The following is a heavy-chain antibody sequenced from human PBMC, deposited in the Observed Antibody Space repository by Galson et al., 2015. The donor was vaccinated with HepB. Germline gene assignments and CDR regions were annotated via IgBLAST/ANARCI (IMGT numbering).Heavy chain of an antibody. V-gene: IGHV4-59*05. CDR1: GGSISSYY. Sequence: SETLSLTCTVSGGSISSYYWSWIRQPPGKGLEWIGSIYYSGSTYYNPSLKSRVTISVDTSKNQFSLKLSSVAAADTAVYYCARHIRYYYDSSGYQAGYFDYWGQGTLVTVSS. J-gene: IGHJ4*02. D-gene: IGHD3-22*01. CDR3: ARHIRYYYDSSGYQAGYFDY. CDR2: IYYSGST.